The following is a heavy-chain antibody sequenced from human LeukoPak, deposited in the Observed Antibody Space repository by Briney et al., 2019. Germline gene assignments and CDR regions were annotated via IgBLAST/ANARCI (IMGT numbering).Heavy chain of an antibody. D-gene: IGHD3-22*01. CDR1: GFTFRSYG. Sequence: PGGSLRLSCAASGFTFRSYGMSWVRQAPGKGLEWVSAISGSGGSTYYADSVRGRFTISRDNSKNTLHLQLNSLRAEDTAVYYCAKDQTYYYDSSGYSTDAFDIWGQGTMVTVSS. CDR3: AKDQTYYYDSSGYSTDAFDI. CDR2: ISGSGGST. J-gene: IGHJ3*02. V-gene: IGHV3-23*01.